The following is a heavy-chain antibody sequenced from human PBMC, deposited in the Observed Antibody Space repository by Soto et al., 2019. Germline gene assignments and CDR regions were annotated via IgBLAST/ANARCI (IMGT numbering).Heavy chain of an antibody. CDR1: GYTFTNYG. J-gene: IGHJ5*02. Sequence: QVQLVQSAPEVQKPGASVTVSCKASGYTFTNYGLNWLRQAPGQGPQWMGRISTYNGLTNYAQKFQGRITMTTDASTNIVSMELRSLTSDDTAVYYWARDLRYGYNFGDWFDPWGQGTLVTVSS. CDR2: ISTYNGLT. CDR3: ARDLRYGYNFGDWFDP. V-gene: IGHV1-18*04. D-gene: IGHD3-16*01.